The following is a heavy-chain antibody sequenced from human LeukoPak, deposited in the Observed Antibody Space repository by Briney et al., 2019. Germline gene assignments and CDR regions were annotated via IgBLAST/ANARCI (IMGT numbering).Heavy chain of an antibody. V-gene: IGHV3-48*01. CDR3: ARGFGS. CDR2: ISSSSTTI. CDR1: GFIFSSYR. J-gene: IGHJ4*02. Sequence: GGSLRLSCVGSGFIFSSYRMNWVRQAPGKGLEWISYISSSSTTIYYADSVKGRFTISRDDAKNSLYLQMNSLRAEDTAVYYCARGFGSWGQGTLVTVSS.